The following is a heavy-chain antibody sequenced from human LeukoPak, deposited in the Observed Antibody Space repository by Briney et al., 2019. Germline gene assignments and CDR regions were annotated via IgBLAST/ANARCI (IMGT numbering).Heavy chain of an antibody. V-gene: IGHV3-33*08. CDR2: IWYDGSNK. Sequence: GGSLRLSCAASGFTFSSYGMHWVRQVPGKGLEWVAVIWYDGSNKYYADSVKGRFTISRDNSKNTLYLQMNSLSAEDTAVYYCARRGYSSSWYSTYYGMDVWGQGTTVTVSS. J-gene: IGHJ6*02. CDR3: ARRGYSSSWYSTYYGMDV. D-gene: IGHD6-13*01. CDR1: GFTFSSYG.